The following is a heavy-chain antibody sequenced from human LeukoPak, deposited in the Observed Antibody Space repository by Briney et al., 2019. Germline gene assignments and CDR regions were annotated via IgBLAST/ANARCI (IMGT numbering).Heavy chain of an antibody. D-gene: IGHD3-22*01. Sequence: ASVKVSCKASGYTFTSYGISWVRQAPGQGLEWMGWISAYNGNTNYAQKLQGRVTMTTDTSTSTAYMELRSLRSDDTAVYYCARDFGYYYDRSGGWFDPWGQGTLVTVSS. CDR3: ARDFGYYYDRSGGWFDP. CDR1: GYTFTSYG. J-gene: IGHJ5*02. V-gene: IGHV1-18*01. CDR2: ISAYNGNT.